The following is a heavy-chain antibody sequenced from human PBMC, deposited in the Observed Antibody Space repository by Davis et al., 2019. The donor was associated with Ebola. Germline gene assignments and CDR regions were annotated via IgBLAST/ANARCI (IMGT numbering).Heavy chain of an antibody. CDR1: GGNFRNYA. Sequence: AASVKVSCKASGGNFRNYAINWVRQAPGQGLEWMGGLIPIFRTPRYGQKFQGRVTIVADESTDTAYMELSSLISDDTALYFCASATVSTTYYYYGMDVWGQGTTVTVSS. J-gene: IGHJ6*02. V-gene: IGHV1-69*13. D-gene: IGHD2-2*01. CDR2: LIPIFRTP. CDR3: ASATVSTTYYYYGMDV.